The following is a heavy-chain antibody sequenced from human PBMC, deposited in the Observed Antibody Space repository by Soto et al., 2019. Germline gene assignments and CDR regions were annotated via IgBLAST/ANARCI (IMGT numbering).Heavy chain of an antibody. D-gene: IGHD4-17*01. J-gene: IGHJ3*02. V-gene: IGHV1-69*06. Sequence: QVQLVQSGAEVKKPGSSVKVSCKASGGTFSSYAISWVRQAPGQGREWMGGIMPIFGTANYAQKFQGRVTITADKSTSTAYMELSSLRSEDTAVYYCARDNRGLPDAFDIWGQGTMVTVSS. CDR3: ARDNRGLPDAFDI. CDR2: IMPIFGTA. CDR1: GGTFSSYA.